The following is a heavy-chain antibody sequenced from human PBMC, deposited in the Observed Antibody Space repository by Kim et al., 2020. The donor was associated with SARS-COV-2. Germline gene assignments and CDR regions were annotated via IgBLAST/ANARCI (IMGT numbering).Heavy chain of an antibody. J-gene: IGHJ5*02. D-gene: IGHD2-8*01. Sequence: ASVKVSCKASGYTLSSYAMNWVRQAPGQGLEWMWWINTNTGNPAYAQGFTGRFVFSLDTSVNTAYLQINSLTADDTAVYYCARGHDCINDVCYISWFDPWGQGTLVTVSS. CDR3: ARGHDCINDVCYISWFDP. V-gene: IGHV7-4-1*02. CDR2: INTNTGNP. CDR1: GYTLSSYA.